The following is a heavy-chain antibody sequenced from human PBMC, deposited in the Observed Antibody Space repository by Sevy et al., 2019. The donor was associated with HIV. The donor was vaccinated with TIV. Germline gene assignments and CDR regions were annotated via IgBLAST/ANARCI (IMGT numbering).Heavy chain of an antibody. J-gene: IGHJ4*02. CDR2: ISYDGSNK. Sequence: GGSLRLSCAASGFTFSSYGMHWVRQAPGKGLEWVAVISYDGSNKYYADSVKGRFTISRDNSKNTLYLQMNSLRAEDTAVYYCAKDLQKYYYGSGSRADYWGLGTLVTVSS. V-gene: IGHV3-30*18. CDR3: AKDLQKYYYGSGSRADY. CDR1: GFTFSSYG. D-gene: IGHD3-10*01.